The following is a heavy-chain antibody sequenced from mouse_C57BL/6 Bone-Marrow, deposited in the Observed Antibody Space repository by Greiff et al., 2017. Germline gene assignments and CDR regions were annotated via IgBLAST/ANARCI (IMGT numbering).Heavy chain of an antibody. D-gene: IGHD4-1*01. J-gene: IGHJ3*01. CDR2: IDPSDSYT. V-gene: IGHV1-50*01. Sequence: QVQLQQPGAELVKPGASVKLSCKASGYTFTSYWMQWVKQRPGQGLEWIGEIDPSDSYTNYNQKFKGKATLTVDTSSSTAYMPLSSRTSEDSAVYYCASPGAWFAYWGQGTLVTVSA. CDR3: ASPGAWFAY. CDR1: GYTFTSYW.